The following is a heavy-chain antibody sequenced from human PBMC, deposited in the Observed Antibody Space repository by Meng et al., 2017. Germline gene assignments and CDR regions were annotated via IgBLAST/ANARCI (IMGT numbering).Heavy chain of an antibody. CDR2: INPSGGST. CDR1: GYTFTSYY. J-gene: IGHJ4*02. D-gene: IGHD6-13*01. Sequence: QGWVVQSGAKVKKPEASVKVSCKASGYTFTSYYMHWVRQAPGQGLEWMGIINPSGGSTSYAQKFQGRVTMTRDTSTSTVYMELSSLRSEDTAVYYCARDLPPDKLGYSSSWYLYPMGDYWGQGTLVTVSS. V-gene: IGHV1-46*01. CDR3: ARDLPPDKLGYSSSWYLYPMGDY.